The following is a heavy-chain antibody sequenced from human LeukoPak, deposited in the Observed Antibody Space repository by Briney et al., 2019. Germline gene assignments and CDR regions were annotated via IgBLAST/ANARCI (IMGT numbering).Heavy chain of an antibody. Sequence: ASVKVSSKASGYTFTGYYMHWVRQAPGQGLEWMGWINPNSGGTNYAQKFQGRVTMTRDTSISAAYMELSRLRSDDTAVYYCARAELGNYFDYWGQGTLVTVSS. CDR1: GYTFTGYY. D-gene: IGHD7-27*01. CDR2: INPNSGGT. CDR3: ARAELGNYFDY. J-gene: IGHJ4*02. V-gene: IGHV1-2*02.